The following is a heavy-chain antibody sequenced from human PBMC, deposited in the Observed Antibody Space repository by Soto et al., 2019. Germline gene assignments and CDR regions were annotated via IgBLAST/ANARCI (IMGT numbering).Heavy chain of an antibody. V-gene: IGHV1-18*04. CDR1: GYTFTSCG. D-gene: IGHD3-3*01. CDR3: ARDEMSKTYYDFWSGYYRAPNDAFDI. J-gene: IGHJ3*02. Sequence: ASVKVSCKASGYTFTSCGISWVRQAPGQGLEWMGWISAYNGNTNYAQKLQGRVTMTTDTSTSTAYMELRSLRSDDTAVYYCARDEMSKTYYDFWSGYYRAPNDAFDIWGQGTMVTVSS. CDR2: ISAYNGNT.